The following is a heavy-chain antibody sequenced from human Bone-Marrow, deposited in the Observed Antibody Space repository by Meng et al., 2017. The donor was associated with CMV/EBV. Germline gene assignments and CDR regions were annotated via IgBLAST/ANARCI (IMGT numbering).Heavy chain of an antibody. J-gene: IGHJ4*02. Sequence: CPFSGFSLSTSGVGVGWIRQPPGKALEWLALIYWDDDKRYSPSLKSRLTITKDTSKNQVVLTMTNMDPVDTATYYCTPAPGLEEFGWGQGTLVTVSS. V-gene: IGHV2-5*02. CDR3: TPAPGLEEFG. CDR2: IYWDDDK. CDR1: GFSLSTSGVG. D-gene: IGHD2/OR15-2a*01.